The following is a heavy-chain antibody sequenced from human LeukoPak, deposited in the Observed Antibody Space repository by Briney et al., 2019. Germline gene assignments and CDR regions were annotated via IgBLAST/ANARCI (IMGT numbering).Heavy chain of an antibody. D-gene: IGHD6-6*01. CDR2: INQSGRT. V-gene: IGHV4-34*01. J-gene: IGHJ5*02. Sequence: PSETLFLTCGFYGGSFRNYYWSCIRQSPGKGMEWIGEINQSGRTNYNPSLKTRLTISVDTAKNLFSLNLTSMTAADTATYYCAVRDGHSTSSGDTWGQGTLVTVSS. CDR1: GGSFRNYY. CDR3: AVRDGHSTSSGDT.